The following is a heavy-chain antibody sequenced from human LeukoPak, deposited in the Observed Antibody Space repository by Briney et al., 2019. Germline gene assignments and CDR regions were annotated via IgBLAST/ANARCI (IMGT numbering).Heavy chain of an antibody. V-gene: IGHV3-48*02. J-gene: IGHJ4*02. CDR2: ISSSSSAI. CDR3: ARGALRYSDY. CDR1: GFTFSSYT. Sequence: GGSPILSCAASGFTFSSYTMNWVRQAPGKGLEWVSSISSSSSAIYYAASVKGRFTISRDNAKNSLYLQMNSLRDEDTAVYYCARGALRYSDYWGQGTLVTVSS. D-gene: IGHD3-9*01.